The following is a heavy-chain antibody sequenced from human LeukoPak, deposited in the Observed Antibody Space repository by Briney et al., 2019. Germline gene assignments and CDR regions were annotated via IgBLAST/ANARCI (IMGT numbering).Heavy chain of an antibody. CDR2: IFHSGIT. CDR3: ARGTLTTVTYYYYYYMDV. CDR1: GGSISGSSYY. D-gene: IGHD4-17*01. V-gene: IGHV4-39*07. Sequence: WETLSITCIVSGGSISGSSYYWGWIRQPPGQGLEWIGSIFHSGITYYNPSLKSRVTLSVDTSKNQFSLKVNSMTAEDTAVYYCARGTLTTVTYYYYYYMDVWGKGTTVTVSS. J-gene: IGHJ6*03.